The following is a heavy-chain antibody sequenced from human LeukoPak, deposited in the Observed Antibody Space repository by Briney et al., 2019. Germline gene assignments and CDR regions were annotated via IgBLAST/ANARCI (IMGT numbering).Heavy chain of an antibody. V-gene: IGHV1-3*04. J-gene: IGHJ4*02. CDR2: INTGNGDT. D-gene: IGHD1-20*01. CDR1: GYTFTSYG. Sequence: ASVKVSCKASGYTFTSYGISWVRQAPGQGLEWMGWINTGNGDTKYSQTFQDRVALSRDTSANTVYMEVSSLRSDDTAVYYCARGAITAHFDYWGQGTLVTVSS. CDR3: ARGAITAHFDY.